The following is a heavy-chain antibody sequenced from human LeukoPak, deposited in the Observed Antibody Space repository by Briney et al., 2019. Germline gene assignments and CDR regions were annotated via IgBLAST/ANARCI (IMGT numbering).Heavy chain of an antibody. J-gene: IGHJ4*02. CDR1: GFTFSSYS. V-gene: IGHV3-48*02. Sequence: GGSLRLSCAASGFTFSSYSMSWVRQAPGKGLGWISYISTSSSTIYYADSVKGRFTISRDNGKNSLYLQMNSLRDEDTAVYYCARRGYFDYWGQGTLVTVSS. D-gene: IGHD5-12*01. CDR2: ISTSSSTI. CDR3: ARRGYFDY.